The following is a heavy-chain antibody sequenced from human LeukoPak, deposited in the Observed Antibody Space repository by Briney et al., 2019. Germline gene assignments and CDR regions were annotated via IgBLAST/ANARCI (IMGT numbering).Heavy chain of an antibody. CDR2: INNDGSIT. D-gene: IGHD1/OR15-1a*01. V-gene: IGHV3-74*01. CDR1: GFTFSSYW. CDR3: ARGWNTTPRSGFDI. J-gene: IGHJ3*02. Sequence: GGSLRLSCAASGFTFSSYWMHWVRQAPGKGLVWVSNINNDGSITTYADSVKGRFTISRDNVKNTLFLQMNSLGAEDTALYYCARGWNTTPRSGFDIWGLGTMVTVSS.